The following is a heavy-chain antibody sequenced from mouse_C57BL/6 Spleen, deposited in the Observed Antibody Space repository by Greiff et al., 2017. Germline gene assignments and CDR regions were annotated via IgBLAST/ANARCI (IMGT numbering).Heavy chain of an antibody. CDR2: IYPGNSDT. CDR1: GYTFTSYW. D-gene: IGHD2-3*01. V-gene: IGHV1-5*01. Sequence: EVQLQQSGTVLARPGASVKMSCKTSGYTFTSYWMHWVKQRPGQGLEWIGAIYPGNSDTSYNQKFKGKAKLTAVTSASTAYMELSSLTNEDSAVYYCTREGYDDGYAFAYWGQGTLVTVSA. J-gene: IGHJ3*01. CDR3: TREGYDDGYAFAY.